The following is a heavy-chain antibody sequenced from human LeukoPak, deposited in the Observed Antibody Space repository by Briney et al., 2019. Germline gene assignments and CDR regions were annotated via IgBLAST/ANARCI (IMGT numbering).Heavy chain of an antibody. Sequence: ASVKVSCKVSGYTLTELSMHWVRQAPGKGLEWMGGFDPEDGETIYARKFQGRVTMTEDTSTDTAYMELSSLRSEDTAVYYCATVADFWSGYLKYYYMDVWGKGTTVTVSS. CDR3: ATVADFWSGYLKYYYMDV. V-gene: IGHV1-24*01. CDR2: FDPEDGET. D-gene: IGHD3-3*01. J-gene: IGHJ6*03. CDR1: GYTLTELS.